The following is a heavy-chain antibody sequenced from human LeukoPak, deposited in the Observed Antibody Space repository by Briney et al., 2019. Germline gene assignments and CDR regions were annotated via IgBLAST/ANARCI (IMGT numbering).Heavy chain of an antibody. CDR2: IKQDGSEK. D-gene: IGHD6-19*01. Sequence: GGSLRLSCAASGFTFSSYAMSWVRQAPGKGREWVANIKQDGSEKNYVDSVKGRFTISRDNAKNSLYLQMNSLRAEDTAVYYCAREAGDSSGWYNWFDPWGQRTLVTVSS. J-gene: IGHJ5*02. CDR3: AREAGDSSGWYNWFDP. CDR1: GFTFSSYA. V-gene: IGHV3-7*01.